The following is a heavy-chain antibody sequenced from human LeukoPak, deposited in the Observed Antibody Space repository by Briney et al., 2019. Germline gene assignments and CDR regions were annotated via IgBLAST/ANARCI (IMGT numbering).Heavy chain of an antibody. D-gene: IGHD6-13*01. CDR3: ARTRRYSSSWYPTDY. J-gene: IGHJ4*02. V-gene: IGHV2-70*11. CDR1: GFSLSTSGMY. CDR2: IDWDDAK. Sequence: SGPTLVNPTQTLTLTCTFSGFSLSTSGMYVSWIRQPPGKALEWLARIDWDDAKYYSPSLKTRLTISKDTSKNQVVLTMTNMDPVDTATYYCARTRRYSSSWYPTDYWGQGTLVTVSS.